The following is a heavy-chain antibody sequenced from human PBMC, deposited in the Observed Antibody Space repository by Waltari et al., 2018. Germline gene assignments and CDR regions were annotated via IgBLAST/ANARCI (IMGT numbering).Heavy chain of an antibody. J-gene: IGHJ2*01. Sequence: EVQLVESGGGLVQPGGSLRLSCAASGFTFSSYEMNWVRQAPGKGLEWVSYISSSGSTIYYADSVKGRFTISRDNAKNSLYLQMNSLRAEDTAVYYCARGYYYDSSGYRLRGYFDLWGRGTLVTVSS. CDR2: ISSSGSTI. CDR1: GFTFSSYE. V-gene: IGHV3-48*03. CDR3: ARGYYYDSSGYRLRGYFDL. D-gene: IGHD3-22*01.